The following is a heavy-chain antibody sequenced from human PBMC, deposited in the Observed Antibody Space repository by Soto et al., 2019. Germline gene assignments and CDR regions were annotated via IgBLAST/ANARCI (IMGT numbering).Heavy chain of an antibody. V-gene: IGHV3-23*01. D-gene: IGHD2-2*01. CDR3: EKDRTMGLGIRAYDI. CDR2: ISGTGGMK. J-gene: IGHJ3*02. CDR1: GFAFGNYP. Sequence: EAQLLQSGGGLVPPGVSLRLSCVASGFAFGNYPMAWVRQTPRKGLQWISTISGTGGMKDYEETVRGRFTVSIAHSKDTVHLQMNSLRVEDTAVYYCEKDRTMGLGIRAYDIWGEGTMVSISS.